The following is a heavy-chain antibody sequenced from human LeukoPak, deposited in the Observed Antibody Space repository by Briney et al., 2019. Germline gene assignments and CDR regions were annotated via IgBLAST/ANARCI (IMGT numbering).Heavy chain of an antibody. CDR1: GFTVSSNY. V-gene: IGHV3-53*01. J-gene: IGHJ4*02. CDR3: ARDYSGRTTVTF. Sequence: GGSLRLSYAASGFTVSSNYMSWVRQAPGKGLEWVSVIYSGGSTYYADSVKGRFTISRDNSKNTLYLQMNSLRAEDTAVYYCARDYSGRTTVTFWGQGTLVTVSS. D-gene: IGHD4-17*01. CDR2: IYSGGST.